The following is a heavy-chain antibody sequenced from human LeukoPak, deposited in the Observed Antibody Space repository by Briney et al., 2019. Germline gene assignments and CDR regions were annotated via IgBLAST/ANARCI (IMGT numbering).Heavy chain of an antibody. J-gene: IGHJ1*01. Sequence: PSGTLSLTCAVSGGSISSSNWWSWVRQPPGKGLEWIGEIYHSGSTNYNPSLKSRVTTSVDKSKNQFSLKLSSVTAADTAVYYCARASDYYDSSGYYWDFQHWGQGTLVTVSS. CDR1: GGSISSSNW. CDR3: ARASDYYDSSGYYWDFQH. CDR2: IYHSGST. D-gene: IGHD3-22*01. V-gene: IGHV4-4*02.